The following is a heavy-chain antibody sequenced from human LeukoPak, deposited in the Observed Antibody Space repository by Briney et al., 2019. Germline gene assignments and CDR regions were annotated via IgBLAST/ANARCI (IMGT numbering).Heavy chain of an antibody. CDR1: GFIFSNYA. Sequence: GGSLRLSCAASGFIFSNYAMTWVRQAPGKGLEWVAVISYDGSNKYYADSVKGRFTISRDNSKNTLYLQMNSLRAEDTAVYYCARARYSSGWSAHYYFDYWGQGTLVTVSS. CDR2: ISYDGSNK. V-gene: IGHV3-30-3*01. CDR3: ARARYSSGWSAHYYFDY. D-gene: IGHD6-19*01. J-gene: IGHJ4*02.